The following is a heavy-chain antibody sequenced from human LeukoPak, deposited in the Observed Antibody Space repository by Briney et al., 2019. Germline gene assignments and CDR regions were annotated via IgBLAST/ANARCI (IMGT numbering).Heavy chain of an antibody. Sequence: PGGSLRLSCAASGFTFSSNFMNWVRQAPGKGLEWVSIIYSGGSTYYAGSVQGRFTISRDNSKNTLLLQMNSLRAEDTAVYYCASESRGVATLDYWGQGTLVTVSS. CDR1: GFTFSSNF. CDR2: IYSGGST. CDR3: ASESRGVATLDY. D-gene: IGHD2-15*01. J-gene: IGHJ4*02. V-gene: IGHV3-53*01.